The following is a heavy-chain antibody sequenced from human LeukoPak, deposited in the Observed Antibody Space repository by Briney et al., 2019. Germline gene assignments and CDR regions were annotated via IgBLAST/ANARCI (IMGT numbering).Heavy chain of an antibody. CDR1: GGSFSGYY. CDR3: ARGYSSSWLYYYYGMDV. V-gene: IGHV4-34*01. Sequence: PSETLSLTCAVYGGSFSGYYWSWIRQPPAKGLEWIGEINRSGSTNYNPSLKSRVTISVDTSKNQFSLKLSSVTAADTAVYYCARGYSSSWLYYYYGMDVWGQGTTVTVSS. D-gene: IGHD6-13*01. J-gene: IGHJ6*02. CDR2: INRSGST.